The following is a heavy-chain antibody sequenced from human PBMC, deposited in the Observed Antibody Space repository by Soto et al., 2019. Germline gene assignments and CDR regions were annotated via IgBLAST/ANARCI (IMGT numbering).Heavy chain of an antibody. CDR3: ARSIVVVTAADY. CDR2: ISYDGSNK. J-gene: IGHJ4*02. V-gene: IGHV3-30-3*01. Sequence: GGSLRLSCAASGFTFSSYAMHWVRQAPGKGLEWVAVISYDGSNKYYADSVKGRFTISRDNSKNTLYLQMNNLRVEDTAVYYCARSIVVVTAADYWGQGTLVTVSS. CDR1: GFTFSSYA. D-gene: IGHD2-21*02.